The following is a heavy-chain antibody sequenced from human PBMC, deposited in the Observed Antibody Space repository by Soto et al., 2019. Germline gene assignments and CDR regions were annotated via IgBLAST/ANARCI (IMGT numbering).Heavy chain of an antibody. CDR3: ARDGAYCGGDCYSLFNLEY. Sequence: SETLSLTCTLSGGSFDSGGYYWSWIRQHPGKGLEWIGYIYYSGSTYYNPSLKSRVTISLDTSKNQVSLKLSSVTAADTAVYYCARDGAYCGGDCYSLFNLEYWGQGTLVTVSS. CDR1: GGSFDSGGYY. V-gene: IGHV4-31*03. J-gene: IGHJ4*02. CDR2: IYYSGST. D-gene: IGHD2-21*02.